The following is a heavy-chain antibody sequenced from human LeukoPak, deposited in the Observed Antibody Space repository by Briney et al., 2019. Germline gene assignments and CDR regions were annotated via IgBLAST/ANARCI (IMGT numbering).Heavy chain of an antibody. J-gene: IGHJ4*02. V-gene: IGHV1-8*01. D-gene: IGHD6-13*01. CDR1: GYTFTSYG. CDR3: ARGVKIRTIAAGAAYYLDY. CDR2: ISGDNDNT. Sequence: ASVKVSCKASGYTFTSYGISWVRQAPGQGLEWMGWISGDNDNTHYAQRFQGRVTITRNTSINTAYMELSSLRSEDTAVYYCARGVKIRTIAAGAAYYLDYWGQGTLVTVSS.